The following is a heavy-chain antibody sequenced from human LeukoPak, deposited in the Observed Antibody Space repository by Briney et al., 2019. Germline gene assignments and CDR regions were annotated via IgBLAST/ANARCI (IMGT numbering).Heavy chain of an antibody. D-gene: IGHD6-13*01. V-gene: IGHV4-59*01. CDR2: IYYSGST. J-gene: IGHJ4*02. Sequence: AETLSLTCTVWGVSISSYYWSWLGQPPGKGVEGSGYIYYSGSTNYNPSLKSRVTISVDTSKNQFSLRLSSVTAADTAVYYCARVTGYVMEDYFDYWGQPTLVTVSS. CDR1: GVSISSYY. CDR3: ARVTGYVMEDYFDY.